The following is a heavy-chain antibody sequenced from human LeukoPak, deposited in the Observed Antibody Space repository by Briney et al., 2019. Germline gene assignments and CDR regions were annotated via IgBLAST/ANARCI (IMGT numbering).Heavy chain of an antibody. Sequence: ASVKVSCEAFGYTFTGYYMHWVRQAPGQGLEYMGWINPNSGDTNYAQKCQGRVTITTDESTSTAYMELSSLRSEDTAVYYCATNPSGYPLDAFDIWGQGTMVTVSS. D-gene: IGHD3-22*01. CDR3: ATNPSGYPLDAFDI. CDR2: INPNSGDT. J-gene: IGHJ3*02. V-gene: IGHV1-2*02. CDR1: GYTFTGYY.